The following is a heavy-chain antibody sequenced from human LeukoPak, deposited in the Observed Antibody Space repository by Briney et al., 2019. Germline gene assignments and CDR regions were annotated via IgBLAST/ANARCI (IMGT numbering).Heavy chain of an antibody. CDR2: FYYSGSI. CDR1: GGSISSTSYY. D-gene: IGHD3-10*01. V-gene: IGHV4-39*07. Sequence: PSETLSLTCIVSGGSISSTSYYWGWIRQSPGKGLEWIGSFYYSGSIFDNRSLRSRVTISIDMSKNQFLLKLTSVTAADTAVYYCARAGGFTMVRGAVNNWFDPWGQGTLVTVSS. J-gene: IGHJ5*02. CDR3: ARAGGFTMVRGAVNNWFDP.